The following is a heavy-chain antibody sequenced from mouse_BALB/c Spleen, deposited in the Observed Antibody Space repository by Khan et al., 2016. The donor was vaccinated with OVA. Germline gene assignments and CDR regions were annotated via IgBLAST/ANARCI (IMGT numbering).Heavy chain of an antibody. CDR2: INPNNGDT. CDR1: GYTFTDYY. Sequence: EVQLQQSGPELVKPGASVKMSCKASGYTFTDYYMKWMKQSHGKSLEWIGDINPNNGDTFYNQKFKGKATLTVDKSSSTAYTQLNSLTSEDSAVYYGARGLFDVWGAGTTVTVSS. CDR3: ARGLFDV. J-gene: IGHJ1*01. V-gene: IGHV1-26*01.